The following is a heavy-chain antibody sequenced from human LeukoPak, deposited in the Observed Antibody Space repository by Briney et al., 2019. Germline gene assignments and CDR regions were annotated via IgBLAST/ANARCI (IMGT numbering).Heavy chain of an antibody. CDR1: GGSISSGGYY. V-gene: IGHV4-31*03. CDR3: ASSSSSPYNWFDP. Sequence: SETLSLTCTVSGGSISSGGYYWSWIRQHPGKGLEWIGYIYYSGSTYYNPSLKSRVTISVDTSKNQFSLKLSSVTAADTAVYYCASSSSSPYNWFDPWGQGNLVTVSS. CDR2: IYYSGST. J-gene: IGHJ5*02. D-gene: IGHD6-6*01.